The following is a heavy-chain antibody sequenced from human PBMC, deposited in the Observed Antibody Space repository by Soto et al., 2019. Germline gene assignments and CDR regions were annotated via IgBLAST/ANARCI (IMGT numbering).Heavy chain of an antibody. CDR2: ISHDGTNK. V-gene: IGHV3-30*18. D-gene: IGHD3-9*01. CDR3: AKVGGLDFDWLLV. CDR1: GFTFSTYA. J-gene: IGHJ4*02. Sequence: QVQLVESGGGVVQPGTSLRLSCAASGFTFSTYAMHWVRQAPGKGLEWVAVISHDGTNKYYADSVKGRFTISRDMSKNTLYLQMNSLRVEDTAVYYCAKVGGLDFDWLLVWGQGTLVTVSS.